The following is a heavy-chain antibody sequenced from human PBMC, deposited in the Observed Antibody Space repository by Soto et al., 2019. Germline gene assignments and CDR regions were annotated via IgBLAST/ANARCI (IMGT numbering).Heavy chain of an antibody. J-gene: IGHJ4*02. CDR1: GGTFSSYA. V-gene: IGHV1-69*13. Sequence: GASVKLSCEASGGTFSSYAISWVRQAPGQGLEWMGGIIPIFGTANYAQKFQGRVTITADESTSTAYMELSSLRSEDTAVYYCASRLMVYATEAQYYFDYWGQGTLVTVSS. CDR2: IIPIFGTA. CDR3: ASRLMVYATEAQYYFDY. D-gene: IGHD2-8*01.